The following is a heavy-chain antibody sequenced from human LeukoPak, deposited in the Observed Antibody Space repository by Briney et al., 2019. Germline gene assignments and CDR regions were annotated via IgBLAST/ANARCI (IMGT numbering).Heavy chain of an antibody. J-gene: IGHJ5*02. CDR1: GFTHSNA. D-gene: IGHD3-10*01. CDR3: AKVRGSGSYYSGTSWFDP. V-gene: IGHV3-23*01. Sequence: GGSLRLSCAASGFTHSNAWLCWLRQAPWRGLEWVSAIGCCGGTLYYADSVKGRFTISRDNSKNTLYLQMNSLRAEDTAVYYCAKVRGSGSYYSGTSWFDPWGQGTLVTVSS. CDR2: IGCCGGTL.